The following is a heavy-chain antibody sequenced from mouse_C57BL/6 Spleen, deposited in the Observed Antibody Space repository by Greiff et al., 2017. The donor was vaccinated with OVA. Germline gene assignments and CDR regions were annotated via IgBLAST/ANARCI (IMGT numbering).Heavy chain of an antibody. D-gene: IGHD2-4*01. CDR3: ARIFYDYDGYYAMDY. CDR1: GFSLSTSGMG. CDR2: IYWDDDK. J-gene: IGHJ4*01. V-gene: IGHV8-12*01. Sequence: QVTLKVSGPGILQSSQTLSLTCSFSGFSLSTSGMGVSWIRQPSGKGLEWLAHIYWDDDKRYNPSLKSRLTISKDTSRNQEFLKITSVDTADTATYYGARIFYDYDGYYAMDYWGQGTSVTVSS.